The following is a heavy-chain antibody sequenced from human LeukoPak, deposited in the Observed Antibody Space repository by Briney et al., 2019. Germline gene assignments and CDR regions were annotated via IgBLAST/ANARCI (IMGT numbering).Heavy chain of an antibody. CDR3: ARVRGPFGY. CDR1: GFTLSNYS. V-gene: IGHV3-48*04. CDR2: ISSSSITI. Sequence: GGSLRLSCAASGFTLSNYSMNWVRQAPGKGLEWVSYISSSSITIYYADSVKGRFAISRDNAKNSLYLQMNSLRAEDTAVYYCARVRGPFGYWGQGTLVTVSS. J-gene: IGHJ4*02.